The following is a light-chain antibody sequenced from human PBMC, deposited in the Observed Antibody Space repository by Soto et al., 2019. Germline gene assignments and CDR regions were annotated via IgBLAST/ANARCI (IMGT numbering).Light chain of an antibody. CDR3: QQYNNWPPVT. Sequence: EILMTQSPVTLSVSPGERVTLSCRASQSVSNNLAWYQQKSGQAPRLLIYGASTRVTGIPARFSGSGSGTEFTLTISSLQSEDFAIYYCQQYNNWPPVTFGQGTRLEIK. CDR2: GAS. V-gene: IGKV3-15*01. J-gene: IGKJ5*01. CDR1: QSVSNN.